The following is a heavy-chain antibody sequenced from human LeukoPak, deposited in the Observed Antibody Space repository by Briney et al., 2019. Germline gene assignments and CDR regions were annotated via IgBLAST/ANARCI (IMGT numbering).Heavy chain of an antibody. CDR1: GFTFSSYS. V-gene: IGHV3-48*04. D-gene: IGHD5-24*01. CDR2: VTSSGSTI. Sequence: GGSLRLSCAASGFTFSSYSMNWVRQAPGKGLEWVSRVTSSGSTIYYADSVKGRFTISRDNAKNSLYLQMNSLRVEDTAVYYCARDGYNINYYMDVWGKGTTVTISS. J-gene: IGHJ6*03. CDR3: ARDGYNINYYMDV.